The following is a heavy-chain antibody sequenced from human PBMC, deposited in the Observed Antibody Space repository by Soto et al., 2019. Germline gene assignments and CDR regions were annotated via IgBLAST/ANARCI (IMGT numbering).Heavy chain of an antibody. Sequence: GGSLRLSCTASGFTFGDYAMSWFRQAPGKGLEWVGFIRSKAYGGTTEYAASVKGRFTISRDDSKSIAYLQMNSLKTEDTAVYYCTRVVGMIFGVVIPTFDYWGQGTLVTVSS. D-gene: IGHD3-3*01. CDR3: TRVVGMIFGVVIPTFDY. CDR1: GFTFGDYA. J-gene: IGHJ4*02. CDR2: IRSKAYGGTT. V-gene: IGHV3-49*03.